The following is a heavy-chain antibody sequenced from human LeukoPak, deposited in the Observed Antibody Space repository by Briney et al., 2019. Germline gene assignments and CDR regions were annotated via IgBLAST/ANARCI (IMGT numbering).Heavy chain of an antibody. CDR3: VVWFGLRPLNWFDP. V-gene: IGHV3-48*01. D-gene: IGHD3-10*01. J-gene: IGHJ5*02. Sequence: GGSLRLSCAASGFTFSSYAMNWVRQAPGKGLEWVSYVSSSSSTIYYADSVKGRFTISRDNAKNSLYLQMNSLRAEDTAVYYCVVWFGLRPLNWFDPWGQGTLVTVSS. CDR2: VSSSSSTI. CDR1: GFTFSSYA.